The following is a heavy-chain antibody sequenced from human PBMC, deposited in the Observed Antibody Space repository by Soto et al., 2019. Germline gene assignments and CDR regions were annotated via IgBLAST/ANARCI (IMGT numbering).Heavy chain of an antibody. Sequence: SETLSLTCAVHGGSFSGYYWSWIRQPPGKGLEWIGEINHSGSTNYNPSLKSRVTISVDTSKNQFSLKLSSVTAADTALYYCARGLRYFDWPYYFDYWGQGTLVTVSS. D-gene: IGHD3-9*01. CDR2: INHSGST. V-gene: IGHV4-34*01. CDR3: ARGLRYFDWPYYFDY. CDR1: GGSFSGYY. J-gene: IGHJ4*02.